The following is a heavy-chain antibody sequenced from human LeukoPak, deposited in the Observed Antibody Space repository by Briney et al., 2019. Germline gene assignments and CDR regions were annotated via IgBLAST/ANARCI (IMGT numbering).Heavy chain of an antibody. CDR1: GGSISSYY. CDR2: IYYSGST. V-gene: IGHV4-59*08. Sequence: PSETLSLTCTVSGGSISSYYWSWIRQPPGKGLEWIGYIYYSGSTNYNPSLKSRVTISVDTSKNQFSLKLSSVTAADTAVYYCARVSIAVAGTCFDYWGQGTLVTVSS. CDR3: ARVSIAVAGTCFDY. J-gene: IGHJ4*02. D-gene: IGHD6-19*01.